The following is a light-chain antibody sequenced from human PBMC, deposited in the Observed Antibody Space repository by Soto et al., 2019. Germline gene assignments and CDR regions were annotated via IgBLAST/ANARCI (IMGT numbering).Light chain of an antibody. Sequence: IQMTQSPSTLSASVGDRVTITCRASRYIRTALSWYQHRPGQAPKVLICVASSLQSGVPSRFSGSGYGTDFTLTISSLQPEDFATYYCLQDYNYPWTFGQGTKVDI. CDR2: VAS. CDR1: RYIRTA. V-gene: IGKV1-6*01. CDR3: LQDYNYPWT. J-gene: IGKJ1*01.